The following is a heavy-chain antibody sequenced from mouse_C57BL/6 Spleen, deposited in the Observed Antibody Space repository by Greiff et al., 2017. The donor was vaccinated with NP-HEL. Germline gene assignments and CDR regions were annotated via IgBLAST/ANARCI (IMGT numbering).Heavy chain of an antibody. CDR1: GYTFTDYE. V-gene: IGHV1-15*01. CDR2: IDPETGGT. Sequence: VKLVESGAELVRPGASVTLSCKASGYTFTDYEMHWVKQTPVHGLEWIGAIDPETGGTAYNQKFKGKAILTADKSSSTAYMELRSLTSEDSAVYYCTSYGNYWGQGTTLTVSS. CDR3: TSYGNY. J-gene: IGHJ2*01. D-gene: IGHD2-1*01.